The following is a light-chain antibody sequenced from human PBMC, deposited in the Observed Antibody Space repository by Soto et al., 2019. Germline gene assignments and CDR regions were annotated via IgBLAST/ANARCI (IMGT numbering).Light chain of an antibody. V-gene: IGLV2-14*01. CDR3: SSYTSSSTLV. CDR2: DVS. CDR1: SSDVGGYNY. Sequence: QSVLTQPASVSGSPGQSITISCTGTSSDVGGYNYVSWYQQHPGKAPKLMIYDVSNRPLGVSNRFSGSKSGNTASLTISGLQAEDEADYYCSSYTSSSTLVFGTGTKSPS. J-gene: IGLJ1*01.